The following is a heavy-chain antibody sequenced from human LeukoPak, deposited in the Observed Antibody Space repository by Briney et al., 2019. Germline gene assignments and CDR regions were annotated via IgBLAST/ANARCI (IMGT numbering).Heavy chain of an antibody. V-gene: IGHV1-2*02. CDR3: ARISSGWPYFDY. D-gene: IGHD6-19*01. Sequence: ASVKVSCKAFGYTFTGYYMHWVRQAPGQGLEWMGWINPNSGGTNYAQKFQGRVTMTRDTSISTAYMELSRLRSDDTAVYYCARISSGWPYFDYWGQGTLVTVSS. CDR1: GYTFTGYY. J-gene: IGHJ4*02. CDR2: INPNSGGT.